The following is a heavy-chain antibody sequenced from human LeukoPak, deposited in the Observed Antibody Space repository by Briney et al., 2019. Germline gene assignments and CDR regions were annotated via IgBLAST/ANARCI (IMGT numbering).Heavy chain of an antibody. V-gene: IGHV4-59*11. CDR3: ARFSSGSSWFDA. CDR1: GASISSQF. Sequence: SETLSLTCTVSGASISSQFWNWVRQPPGKRPEYIGYMSYSGNTNYNPSLKSRVTISLDTSKNQFSLKLTSLTAADTAVYYCARFSSGSSWFDAWGQGILVTVSS. CDR2: MSYSGNT. J-gene: IGHJ5*02.